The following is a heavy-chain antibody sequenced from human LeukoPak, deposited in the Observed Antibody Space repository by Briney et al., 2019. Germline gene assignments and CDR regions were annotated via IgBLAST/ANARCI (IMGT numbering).Heavy chain of an antibody. CDR1: GFTFSSYS. CDR2: ISSSSSYI. V-gene: IGHV3-21*01. CDR3: ARDRGDGYRPGVFDY. J-gene: IGHJ4*02. D-gene: IGHD5-24*01. Sequence: GWSLRLSCAASGFTFSSYSMNWVRQAPGKGLEWVSCISSSSSYIYYADLVKGRVTISRHNTKNSLYLPMNSNRQPDNAVYNLARDRGDGYRPGVFDYWGQGTLVTVSS.